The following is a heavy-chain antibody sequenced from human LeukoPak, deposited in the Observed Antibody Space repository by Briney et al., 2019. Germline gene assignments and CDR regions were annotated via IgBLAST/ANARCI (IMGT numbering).Heavy chain of an antibody. V-gene: IGHV3-11*01. Sequence: GGSLRLSCAASGFTFSDYYTSWIRQAPGKGLEWVSYISSSGSTIYYADSVKGRFTISRDNAKNSLYLQMNSLRAEDTAVYYCATTVTTYFGYFDYWGQGTLVTVSS. CDR2: ISSSGSTI. J-gene: IGHJ4*02. CDR1: GFTFSDYY. D-gene: IGHD4-17*01. CDR3: ATTVTTYFGYFDY.